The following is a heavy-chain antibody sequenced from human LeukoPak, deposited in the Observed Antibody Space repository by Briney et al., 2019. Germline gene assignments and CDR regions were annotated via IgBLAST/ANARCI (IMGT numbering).Heavy chain of an antibody. CDR3: ARARVYDYGDSWFDP. Sequence: SETLSLTCTVSGGSISSYYWSWIRQPPGKGLEWIGYIYYSGSTNYNPSLKSRVTISVDTSKNQFSLKLSSVTAADTAVYYCARARVYDYGDSWFDPWGQGTLVTVSS. CDR1: GGSISSYY. J-gene: IGHJ5*02. D-gene: IGHD4-17*01. CDR2: IYYSGST. V-gene: IGHV4-59*01.